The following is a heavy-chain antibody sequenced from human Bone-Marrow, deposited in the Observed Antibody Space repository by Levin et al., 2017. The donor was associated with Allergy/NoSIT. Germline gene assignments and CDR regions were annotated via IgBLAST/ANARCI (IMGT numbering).Heavy chain of an antibody. CDR1: GFTFSSYW. J-gene: IGHJ4*02. CDR3: AREVRGDYVWGSYRYYDY. Sequence: SCAASGFTFSSYWMHWVRQAPGKGLVWVSRINSDGSSTSYADSVKGRFTISRDNAKNTLYLQMNSLRAEDTAVYYCAREVRGDYVWGSYRYYDYWGQGTLVTVSS. D-gene: IGHD3-16*02. CDR2: INSDGSST. V-gene: IGHV3-74*01.